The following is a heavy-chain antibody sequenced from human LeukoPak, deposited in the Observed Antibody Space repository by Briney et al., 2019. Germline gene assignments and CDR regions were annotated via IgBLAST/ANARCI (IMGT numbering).Heavy chain of an antibody. CDR3: ARDRYYDILTGLPYYYYYMDV. J-gene: IGHJ6*03. CDR1: GFTFSNHY. Sequence: GGSLRLSCAASGFTFSNHYISWIRQAPGRGLELVANISPDGSGKYYVDSVKGRFTISRDNAKNSLYLQMNSLRAEDTAVYYCARDRYYDILTGLPYYYYYMDVWGKGTTVTVSS. D-gene: IGHD3-9*01. V-gene: IGHV3-7*01. CDR2: ISPDGSGK.